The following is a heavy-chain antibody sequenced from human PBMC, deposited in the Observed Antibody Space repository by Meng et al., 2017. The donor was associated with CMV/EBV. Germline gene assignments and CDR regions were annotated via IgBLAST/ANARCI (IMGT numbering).Heavy chain of an antibody. D-gene: IGHD6-6*01. CDR2: INHSGST. V-gene: IGHV4-34*01. CDR1: GGSFSGYY. CDR3: ARGSIAARLGLGD. J-gene: IGHJ4*02. Sequence: QGHLQQWGAGLLKPSETLSLTCAVDGGSFSGYYWSWIRQPPGKGLEWIGEINHSGSTNYNPSLKSRVTISVDTSKNQFSLKLSSVTAADTAVYYCARGSIAARLGLGDWGQGTLVTVSS.